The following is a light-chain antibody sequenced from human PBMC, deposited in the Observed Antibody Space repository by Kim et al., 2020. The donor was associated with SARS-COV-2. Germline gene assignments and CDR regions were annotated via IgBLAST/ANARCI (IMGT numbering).Light chain of an antibody. CDR2: QDR. V-gene: IGLV3-1*01. Sequence: SYELTQPPSVSVSPGQTASITCSGDKLGDKYACWYQQKAGQSPVLVIYQDRKRPSGIPERFSGSNSGNTATLTISGTQAMDEADYYCQSWDSSTGVFGG. CDR3: QSWDSSTGV. CDR1: KLGDKY. J-gene: IGLJ2*01.